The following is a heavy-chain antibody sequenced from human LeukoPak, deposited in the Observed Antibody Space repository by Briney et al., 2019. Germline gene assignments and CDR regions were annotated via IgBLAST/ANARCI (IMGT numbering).Heavy chain of an antibody. V-gene: IGHV1-2*06. CDR3: ARVILIGERLYSIVVVPADDSGLFDY. J-gene: IGHJ4*02. D-gene: IGHD2-2*01. CDR1: GYTFTGYY. Sequence: GASVKVSCKASGYTFTGYYMHWVRQAPGQGLEWMGRINPNSGGTNYAQKFQGRVTMTRDTSISTANMELSRLRSDDTAVYYCARVILIGERLYSIVVVPADDSGLFDYWGQGTLVTVSS. CDR2: INPNSGGT.